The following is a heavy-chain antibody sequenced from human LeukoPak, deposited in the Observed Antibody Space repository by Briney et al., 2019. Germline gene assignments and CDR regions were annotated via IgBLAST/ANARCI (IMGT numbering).Heavy chain of an antibody. CDR2: ISSYNDYI. CDR1: GVTFRGYS. V-gene: IGHV3-21*01. J-gene: IGHJ4*02. Sequence: GGSLRLSCAASGVTFRGYSMNWVRQAPGKGLEWVSSISSYNDYIYYADSVKGRFTISRDNAKNSLYLEMTSLRAEDTAVYYCARDGGYCPKGVCYLDYWGQGTLVTVSS. D-gene: IGHD2-8*01. CDR3: ARDGGYCPKGVCYLDY.